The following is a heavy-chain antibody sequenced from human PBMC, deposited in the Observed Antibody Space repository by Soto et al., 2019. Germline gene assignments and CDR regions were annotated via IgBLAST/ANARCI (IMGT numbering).Heavy chain of an antibody. CDR1: GYTLSSYG. CDR3: ARAPLYSTTPKTAFDI. CDR2: ISTYNGNP. Sequence: QVPLVQSGPEVTKPGASVKVSCKASGYTLSSYGISWVRQAPGQGLEWMGWISTYNGNPNYAQKFQGRVTMTTDTSTSTAYMELRSLRSDDTAVFYCARAPLYSTTPKTAFDIWGQGTVVTVSS. V-gene: IGHV1-18*01. D-gene: IGHD6-13*01. J-gene: IGHJ3*02.